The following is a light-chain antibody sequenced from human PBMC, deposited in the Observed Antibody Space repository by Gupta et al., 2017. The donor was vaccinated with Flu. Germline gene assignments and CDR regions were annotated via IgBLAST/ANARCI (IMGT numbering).Light chain of an antibody. CDR1: SGHNIYP. V-gene: IGLV4-69*01. Sequence: VNTTCTLSSGHNIYPIAWHQQQPEKGPRYLMKGKSDGGHTKGDGIPDRFSGSSSGAERYLTISSLQSEDEADYFCQTWDTDIRVFGGGTKLTV. J-gene: IGLJ3*02. CDR2: GKSDGGH. CDR3: QTWDTDIRV.